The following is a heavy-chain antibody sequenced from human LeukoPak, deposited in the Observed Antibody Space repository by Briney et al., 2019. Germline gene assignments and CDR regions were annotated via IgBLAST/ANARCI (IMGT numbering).Heavy chain of an antibody. CDR3: ARDAYYDSSGYYLLFDY. Sequence: ASVKVSCKASGGTFSSYAISWVRQAPGQGLELMGRIIPIFGTANYAQKFQGRVTITTDESTSTAYMELSSLRSEDTAVYYCARDAYYDSSGYYLLFDYWGQGTLVTVSS. J-gene: IGHJ4*02. CDR2: IIPIFGTA. CDR1: GGTFSSYA. D-gene: IGHD3-22*01. V-gene: IGHV1-69*05.